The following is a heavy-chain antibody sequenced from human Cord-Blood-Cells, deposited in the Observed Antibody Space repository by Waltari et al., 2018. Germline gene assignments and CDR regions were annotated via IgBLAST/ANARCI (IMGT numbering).Heavy chain of an antibody. Sequence: QVQLVQSGAEVKKPGSSVKVSCKASGGTFSSYAISWVRQAPGQGLEWMGGIIPILGTANDAQKFQGRVTITADKATSTAYMELSSLRSEDTAVYYCARGYSSSWYFDYWGQGTLVTVSS. V-gene: IGHV1-69*06. J-gene: IGHJ4*02. D-gene: IGHD6-13*01. CDR3: ARGYSSSWYFDY. CDR2: IIPILGTA. CDR1: GGTFSSYA.